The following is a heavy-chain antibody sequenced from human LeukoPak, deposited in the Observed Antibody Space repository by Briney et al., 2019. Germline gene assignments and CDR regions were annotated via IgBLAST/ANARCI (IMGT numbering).Heavy chain of an antibody. CDR2: ISGSGGST. CDR3: AGGTGFIIKD. CDR1: GFTFSSYA. Sequence: GGSLRLSCAASGFTFSSYAMSWVRQAPGKGLEWVSAISGSGGSTYYADSVKGRFTISRDNAKNSLYLQMNNLRVEDTAMYYCAGGTGFIIKDWGQGTLVTVSS. D-gene: IGHD3-9*01. J-gene: IGHJ4*02. V-gene: IGHV3-23*01.